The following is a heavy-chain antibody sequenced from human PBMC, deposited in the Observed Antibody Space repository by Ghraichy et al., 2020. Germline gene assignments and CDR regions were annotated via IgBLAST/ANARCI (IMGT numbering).Heavy chain of an antibody. CDR2: IYYSGST. D-gene: IGHD5-18*01. CDR3: AGGGYSYGYTGWGY. CDR1: GGSISSGGYY. J-gene: IGHJ4*02. Sequence: SETLSLTCTVSGGSISSGGYYWSWIRQHPGKGLEWIGYIYYSGSTYYNPSLKSRVTISVDTSKNQFSLKLSSVTAADTAVYYCAGGGYSYGYTGWGYWGQGTLVTVSS. V-gene: IGHV4-31*03.